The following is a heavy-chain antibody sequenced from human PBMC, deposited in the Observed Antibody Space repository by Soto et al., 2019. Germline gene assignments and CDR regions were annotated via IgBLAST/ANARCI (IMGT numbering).Heavy chain of an antibody. Sequence: SVKFSCKSSGFTFTSSAVQWVRQARGQRLEWIGWIVVGSGNTNYAQKFQERVTITRDMSTSTAYMELSSLRSEGTAVYYCAALGGVAPYGMDVWGQGPTVTVS. J-gene: IGHJ6*02. D-gene: IGHD3-3*01. CDR2: IVVGSGNT. V-gene: IGHV1-58*01. CDR3: AALGGVAPYGMDV. CDR1: GFTFTSSA.